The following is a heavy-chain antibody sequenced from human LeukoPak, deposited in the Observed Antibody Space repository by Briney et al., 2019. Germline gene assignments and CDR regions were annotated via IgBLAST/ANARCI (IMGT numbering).Heavy chain of an antibody. Sequence: ASVKVSCKASVYTFTGYYMHWVRQAPGQGLEWLGWINPNSGGTKYAQKFQGRVTMTRDTSISTAYMELRRLRSDDTAVYYCARSNGALDYWGQGTLVTVSS. CDR2: INPNSGGT. D-gene: IGHD2-8*01. CDR3: ARSNGALDY. J-gene: IGHJ4*02. CDR1: VYTFTGYY. V-gene: IGHV1-2*02.